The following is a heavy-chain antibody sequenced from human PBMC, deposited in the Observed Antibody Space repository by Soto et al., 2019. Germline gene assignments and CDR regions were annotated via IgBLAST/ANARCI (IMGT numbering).Heavy chain of an antibody. Sequence: ASVKVSCEASGYTFTSDYMHWVRQAPGQGLEWMGIINPSGGSTSYAQKFQGRVTMTRDTSTSTVYMELSSLKASEAAMYYCARQVYCSNTVCYTVDYCGQGSLVTVSS. CDR1: GYTFTSDY. D-gene: IGHD2-2*02. CDR3: ARQVYCSNTVCYTVDY. CDR2: INPSGGST. V-gene: IGHV1-46*01. J-gene: IGHJ4*02.